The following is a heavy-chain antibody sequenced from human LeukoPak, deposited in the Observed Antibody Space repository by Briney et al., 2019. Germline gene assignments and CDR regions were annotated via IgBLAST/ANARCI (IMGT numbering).Heavy chain of an antibody. V-gene: IGHV1-2*02. D-gene: IGHD5-24*01. CDR2: INPNSGDT. Sequence: ASVKVSCKASGYTFIAYYIHWVRQAPGQGLEWMGWINPNSGDTDSAQKFQGRVTMSRDTSITTAYMEVSRLGSGDTAVYYCATEVEGLAPWGQGTLVTVSS. J-gene: IGHJ5*02. CDR3: ATEVEGLAP. CDR1: GYTFIAYY.